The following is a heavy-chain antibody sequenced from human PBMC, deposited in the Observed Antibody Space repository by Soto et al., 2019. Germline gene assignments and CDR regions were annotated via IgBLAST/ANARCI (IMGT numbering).Heavy chain of an antibody. J-gene: IGHJ4*02. CDR3: ARGYGHDY. V-gene: IGHV1-18*01. Sequence: ASVKVSCKASGDTFSFYTINWVRQAPGLGLEWVGRINPILSMSNYAQKLQGRVTMTTDTSTSTAYMELRSLRSDDTAVYYCARGYGHDYWGQGTLVTVSS. D-gene: IGHD1-1*01. CDR1: GDTFSFYT. CDR2: INPILSMS.